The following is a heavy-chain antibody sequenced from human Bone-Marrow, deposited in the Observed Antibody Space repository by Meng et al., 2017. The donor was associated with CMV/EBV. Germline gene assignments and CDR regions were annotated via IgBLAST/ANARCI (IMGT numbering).Heavy chain of an antibody. CDR3: ARGAVGYDFWSGYLYYYGMDV. V-gene: IGHV1-2*02. J-gene: IGHJ6*01. Sequence: ASVKVSCKASGYTFTGYYMHWVRQAPGQGLEWMGWINPNSGGTNYAQKFQGRVTMTRDTSISTAYMELSRLRSDDTAVYYCARGAVGYDFWSGYLYYYGMDVWGQGTTVTGSS. CDR2: INPNSGGT. D-gene: IGHD3-3*01. CDR1: GYTFTGYY.